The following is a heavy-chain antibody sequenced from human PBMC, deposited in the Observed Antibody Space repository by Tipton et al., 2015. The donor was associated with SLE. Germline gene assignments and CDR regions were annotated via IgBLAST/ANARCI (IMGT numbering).Heavy chain of an antibody. D-gene: IGHD3-9*01. J-gene: IGHJ3*02. CDR2: MNPNSGNT. Sequence: QLVQSGAEVKKPGASVKVSCKASGYTFTSYDINWVRQATGQGLEWMGWMNPNSGNTGYAQKFQGRVTMTRDTSISTAYMELSSLRSEDTAVYYCARDITISGGPDAFDIWGQGTTVTVSS. V-gene: IGHV1-8*01. CDR1: GYTFTSYD. CDR3: ARDITISGGPDAFDI.